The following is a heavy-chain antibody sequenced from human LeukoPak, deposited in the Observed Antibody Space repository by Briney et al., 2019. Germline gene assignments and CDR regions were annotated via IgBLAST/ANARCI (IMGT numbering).Heavy chain of an antibody. D-gene: IGHD2-21*02. V-gene: IGHV3-9*01. CDR2: ISYNSDTM. CDR1: GFTFDDYA. J-gene: IGHJ2*01. Sequence: PGRSLRLSCAASGFTFDDYAMHWVRQAPGKGLEWVSGISYNSDTMAYADSVKGRFTISRDNAKNSLYLQMNSLRAEDTALYYCAKDYCGGDCYSGWYFDLWGRGTPVTVSS. CDR3: AKDYCGGDCYSGWYFDL.